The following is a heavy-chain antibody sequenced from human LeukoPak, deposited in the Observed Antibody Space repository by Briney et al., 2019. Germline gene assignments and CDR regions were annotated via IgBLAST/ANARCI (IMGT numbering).Heavy chain of an antibody. V-gene: IGHV3-48*02. CDR3: ASSSGALDY. CDR1: GFTFSGYS. D-gene: IGHD3-22*01. CDR2: IISSSTTI. J-gene: IGHJ4*02. Sequence: GGSLRLSCAASGFTFSGYSMNWVRQAPGKGLEWISYIISSSTTIYYADSVKGRLTVSRDNAKNSLYLQMNSLRDEDTAVYYCASSSGALDYWGQGTLVTVSS.